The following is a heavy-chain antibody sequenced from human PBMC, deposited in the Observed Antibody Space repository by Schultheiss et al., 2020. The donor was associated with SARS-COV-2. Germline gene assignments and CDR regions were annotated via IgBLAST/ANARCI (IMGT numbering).Heavy chain of an antibody. Sequence: SETLSLTCTVSGGSISSGDYYWGWIRQPPGKGLEWIGSIYHSGSANYNPSLKSRVTMSVDTSKNQFSLKLGSVTAADTAVYYCARNDYAGSGMPYWGQGTLVTVSS. CDR1: GGSISSGDYY. CDR2: IYHSGSA. CDR3: ARNDYAGSGMPY. D-gene: IGHD3-10*01. J-gene: IGHJ4*02. V-gene: IGHV4-39*07.